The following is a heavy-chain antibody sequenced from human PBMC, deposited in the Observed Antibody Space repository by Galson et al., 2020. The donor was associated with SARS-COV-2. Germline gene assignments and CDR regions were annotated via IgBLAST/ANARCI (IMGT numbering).Heavy chain of an antibody. CDR2: ISYEGSKT. J-gene: IGHJ3*01. D-gene: IGHD3-10*01. CDR3: AKVPTFLWFGTFSKDGFDL. Sequence: SLKISCVASGFSFNNYGMHWVRQAPGKGLEWVAVISYEGSKTYYADSVRGRFSISRDSFKNTVNLQMNSLRADDTAIYYCAKVPTFLWFGTFSKDGFDLWGPGTKGTVSS. CDR1: GFSFNNYG. V-gene: IGHV3-30*18.